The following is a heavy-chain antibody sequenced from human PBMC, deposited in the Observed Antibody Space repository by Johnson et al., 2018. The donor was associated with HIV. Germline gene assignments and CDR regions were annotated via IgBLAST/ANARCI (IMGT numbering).Heavy chain of an antibody. Sequence: VQLVESGGGLVQPGGSLRLSCAGSGLSVTRNYMSWVRQAPGKGLEWVSLIYSGDNTKYADSVKGRFTISRDNSKNTLFLQMNSLRPEDTAVYYCARVSLAYSYGYDAFDIWGQGTRVTVSS. CDR3: ARVSLAYSYGYDAFDI. CDR1: GLSVTRNY. J-gene: IGHJ3*02. CDR2: IYSGDNT. V-gene: IGHV3-66*02. D-gene: IGHD5-18*01.